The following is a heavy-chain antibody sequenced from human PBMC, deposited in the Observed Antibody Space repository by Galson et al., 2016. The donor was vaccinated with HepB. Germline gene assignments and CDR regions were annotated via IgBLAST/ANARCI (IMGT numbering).Heavy chain of an antibody. Sequence: SVKVSCKASGYSFTDYRIHWVRQAPGQGLECMGVINPSGGATDYVQKFRGRVTMTSDTSTGTVYMELSSLTFEDTAVYFCASGLIATGASYYYNVMDVWGQGTTVTVS. D-gene: IGHD1-1*01. V-gene: IGHV1-46*01. CDR1: GYSFTDYR. J-gene: IGHJ6*02. CDR2: INPSGGAT. CDR3: ASGLIATGASYYYNVMDV.